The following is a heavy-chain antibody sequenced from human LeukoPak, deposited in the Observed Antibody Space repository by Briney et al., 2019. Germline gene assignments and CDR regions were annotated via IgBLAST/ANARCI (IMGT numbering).Heavy chain of an antibody. CDR3: ARDIRPRVESFDY. Sequence: ASVRVSCKASGYTFTDYHLHWVRQAPGQGLEWMGWINPNTGGTNYAQRLQGRVTMTRDTSITTAYMEQSRLRSDDTAVYYCARDIRPRVESFDYWGQGTLITVSS. CDR1: GYTFTDYH. V-gene: IGHV1-2*02. CDR2: INPNTGGT. D-gene: IGHD3-3*01. J-gene: IGHJ4*02.